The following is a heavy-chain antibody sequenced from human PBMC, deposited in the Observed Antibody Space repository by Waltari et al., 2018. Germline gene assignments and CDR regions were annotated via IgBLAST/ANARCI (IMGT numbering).Heavy chain of an antibody. Sequence: QLQLQESGPGLVKPSEPLSLTCTVSGGSISSSSYYWGWISQPPGKGLEWIGSIYYSGSTYYNPSLKSRVTISVDTSKNQFSLKLSSVTAADTAVYYCAREVVVAATLNWFDPWGQGTLVTVSS. CDR1: GGSISSSSYY. D-gene: IGHD2-15*01. J-gene: IGHJ5*02. CDR3: AREVVVAATLNWFDP. V-gene: IGHV4-39*07. CDR2: IYYSGST.